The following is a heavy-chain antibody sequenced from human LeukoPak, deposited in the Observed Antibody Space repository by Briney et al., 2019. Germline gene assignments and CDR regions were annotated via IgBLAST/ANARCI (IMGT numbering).Heavy chain of an antibody. J-gene: IGHJ5*02. Sequence: ASVKVSCKASGYTFTSYGISWVRQAPGQGLEWMGWISAYNGNTNYAQKLQGRVTVTTDTSTSTAYMELRSLRSDDTAVYYCARFQYQLLSSWFDPWGQGTLVTVSS. V-gene: IGHV1-18*04. CDR2: ISAYNGNT. CDR3: ARFQYQLLSSWFDP. D-gene: IGHD2-2*01. CDR1: GYTFTSYG.